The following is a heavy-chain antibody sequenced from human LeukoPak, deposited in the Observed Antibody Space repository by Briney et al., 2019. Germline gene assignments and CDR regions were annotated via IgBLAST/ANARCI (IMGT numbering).Heavy chain of an antibody. CDR1: GFTFSSCA. CDR3: AKDLNLGVRGVRGAFDI. J-gene: IGHJ3*02. D-gene: IGHD3-10*01. Sequence: GGSLRLSCAASGFTFSSCAMSWVRQAPGKGLEWVSAISGSGGSTYYADSVKGRFTISRDNSKNTLYLQMNSLRAEDTAVYYSAKDLNLGVRGVRGAFDIWGQGTMVTVSS. V-gene: IGHV3-23*01. CDR2: ISGSGGST.